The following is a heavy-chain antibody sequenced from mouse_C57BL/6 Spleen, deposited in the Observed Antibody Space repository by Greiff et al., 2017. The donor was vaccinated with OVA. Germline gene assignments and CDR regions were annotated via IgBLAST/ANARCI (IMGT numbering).Heavy chain of an antibody. CDR3: ARGIEYYGSRPWCAY. V-gene: IGHV1-55*01. CDR2: IYPGSGST. CDR1: GYTFTSYW. D-gene: IGHD1-1*01. Sequence: QVQLQQPGAELVKPGASVKMSCKASGYTFTSYWITWVKQRPGQGLEWIGDIYPGSGSTNYNEKFKSKATLTVDTSSSTAYMQLSSLTSEDSAVYYGARGIEYYGSRPWCAYWGKGTLVTVSA. J-gene: IGHJ3*01.